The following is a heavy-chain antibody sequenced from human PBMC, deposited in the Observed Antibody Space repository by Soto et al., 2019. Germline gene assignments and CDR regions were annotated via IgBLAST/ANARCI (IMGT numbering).Heavy chain of an antibody. D-gene: IGHD6-19*01. Sequence: GESLKISCKSYGFGFTSYWIAWVRQLPGQGLEWMGIVWPADSEATSSPSFQCQVTMSVDRSFTTAYLQWSSLKASDPALYYCARRLGYVYQCTLMAMDVWGQGTTVTVA. CDR3: ARRLGYVYQCTLMAMDV. CDR1: GFGFTSYW. J-gene: IGHJ6*02. V-gene: IGHV5-51*01. CDR2: VWPADSEA.